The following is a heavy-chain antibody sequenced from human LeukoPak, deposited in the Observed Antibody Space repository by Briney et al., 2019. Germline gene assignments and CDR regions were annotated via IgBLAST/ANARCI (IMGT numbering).Heavy chain of an antibody. CDR3: AREGALRAVGYYYYYMDV. J-gene: IGHJ6*03. D-gene: IGHD1-26*01. CDR1: GGSISSYY. V-gene: IGHV4-59*12. Sequence: SETLSLTCTVSGGSISSYYWSWIRQPPGKGLEWIGYIYYSGSTYYNPSLKSRVTISVDTSKNQFSLKLSSVTAADTAVYYCAREGALRAVGYYYYYMDVWGKGTTVTVSS. CDR2: IYYSGST.